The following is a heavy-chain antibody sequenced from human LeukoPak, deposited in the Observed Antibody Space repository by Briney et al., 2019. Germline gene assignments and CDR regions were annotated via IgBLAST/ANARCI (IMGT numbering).Heavy chain of an antibody. V-gene: IGHV3-20*04. CDR3: ATAPIVVVITDSYYFDY. D-gene: IGHD3-22*01. CDR1: GFTFDDYG. CDR2: INWNGGST. J-gene: IGHJ4*02. Sequence: GGSLRLSCAASGFTFDDYGMSGVRQAPGKGLEWVSGINWNGGSTGYADSVKGRFTISRDNAKNSLYLQMNSLRAEDTALYYCATAPIVVVITDSYYFDYWGQGTLVTVSS.